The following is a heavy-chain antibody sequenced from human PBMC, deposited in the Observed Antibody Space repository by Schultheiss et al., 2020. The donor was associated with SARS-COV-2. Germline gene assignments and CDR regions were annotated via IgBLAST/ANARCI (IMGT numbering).Heavy chain of an antibody. Sequence: SGPTLVKPTQTLTLTCTFSGFSLSTSGVGVGWIRQPPGKALEWLALIYWDDDKFYSTSLKTRLTISKDTSKNQVVLTMTNMDPVDTATYYCARETYDSSGTNWFDPWGQGTLVTVSS. J-gene: IGHJ5*02. CDR1: GFSLSTSGVG. CDR3: ARETYDSSGTNWFDP. D-gene: IGHD3-22*01. CDR2: IYWDDDK. V-gene: IGHV2-70*01.